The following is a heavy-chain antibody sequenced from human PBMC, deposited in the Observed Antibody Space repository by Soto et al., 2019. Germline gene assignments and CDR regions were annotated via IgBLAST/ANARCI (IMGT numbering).Heavy chain of an antibody. CDR2: IIPIFGTA. Sequence: ASVKVSCKASGGTFSSYAISWVRQAPGQGLEWMGGIIPIFGTANYAQKFQGRVTITADESTSTAYMELSSLRSEDTAVYYCARAPVVSSSFARSYYFDYWGQGTLVTVSS. D-gene: IGHD6-6*01. J-gene: IGHJ4*02. V-gene: IGHV1-69*13. CDR1: GGTFSSYA. CDR3: ARAPVVSSSFARSYYFDY.